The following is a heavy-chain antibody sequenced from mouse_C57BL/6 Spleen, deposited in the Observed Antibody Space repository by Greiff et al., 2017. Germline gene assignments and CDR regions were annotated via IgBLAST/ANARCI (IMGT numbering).Heavy chain of an antibody. CDR2: IDPETGGT. CDR3: TRRGYYDYAMDY. CDR1: GYTFTDYE. D-gene: IGHD2-4*01. J-gene: IGHJ4*01. V-gene: IGHV1-15*01. Sequence: VQLQQSGAELVRPGASVTLSCKASGYTFTDYEMHWVKQTPVHGLEWIGAIDPETGGTAYNQKFKGQAILTADKSSSAAYMELRSLTSEDSAVXYCTRRGYYDYAMDYWGQGTSVTVSS.